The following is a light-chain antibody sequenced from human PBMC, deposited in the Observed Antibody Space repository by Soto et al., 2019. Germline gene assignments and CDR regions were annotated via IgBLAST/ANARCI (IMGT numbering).Light chain of an antibody. V-gene: IGKV1-27*01. Sequence: DIQMTQSPSSLSASVEDRVTITCRASQGISNYLAWYQQKPGKVPKLLIYAASTLQSGVPSRFSGSGSGTEFTLTISSLQPDDFATYYCQQFANSWTFGQGTKV. CDR2: AAS. CDR3: QQFANSWT. J-gene: IGKJ1*01. CDR1: QGISNY.